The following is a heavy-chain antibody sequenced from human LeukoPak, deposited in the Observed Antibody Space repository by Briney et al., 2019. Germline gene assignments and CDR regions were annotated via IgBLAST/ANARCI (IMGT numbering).Heavy chain of an antibody. Sequence: GGSLRLSCAASGFTFSSYSMNWVRQAPGKGLEWVSSISSSSSYIYYADSVKGRFTISRDNAKNSLYLQMNSLRAEDTAVYYCARRYSSGWYPGPTLDPWGQGTLVTVSS. V-gene: IGHV3-21*01. J-gene: IGHJ5*02. CDR3: ARRYSSGWYPGPTLDP. CDR2: ISSSSSYI. D-gene: IGHD6-19*01. CDR1: GFTFSSYS.